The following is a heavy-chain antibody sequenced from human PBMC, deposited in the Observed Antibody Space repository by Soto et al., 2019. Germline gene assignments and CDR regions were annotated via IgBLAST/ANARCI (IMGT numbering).Heavy chain of an antibody. CDR1: GGAISIGGYY. Sequence: VQLQESGPGLVKPSQTLSLTGTVSGGAISIGGYYWSWIRQNPGKGLDWLGYIYYSGSSYYHTSLNSRVTISVDQSKSKFAQKLSSVNAADTAVYYCSSSSSSLGMDVWGQGPTVTVSS. CDR3: SSSSSSLGMDV. V-gene: IGHV4-31*03. D-gene: IGHD2-2*01. CDR2: IYYSGSS. J-gene: IGHJ6*02.